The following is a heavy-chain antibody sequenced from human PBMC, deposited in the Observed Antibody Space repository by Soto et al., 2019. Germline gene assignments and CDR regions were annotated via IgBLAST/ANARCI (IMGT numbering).Heavy chain of an antibody. CDR3: ARGSYDILTGSKHSSMDV. CDR2: ISYDGSNK. V-gene: IGHV3-30-3*01. D-gene: IGHD3-9*01. J-gene: IGHJ6*02. Sequence: SGGSLRLSCAASGFTFSSYAMHWVRQAPGKGLEWVAVISYDGSNKYYADSVKGRFTISRDNSKNTLYLQMNSLRAEDTAVYYCARGSYDILTGSKHSSMDVWGQGTTVTVSS. CDR1: GFTFSSYA.